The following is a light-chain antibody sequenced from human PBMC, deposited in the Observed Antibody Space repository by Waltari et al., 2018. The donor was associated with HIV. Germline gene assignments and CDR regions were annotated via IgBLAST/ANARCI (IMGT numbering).Light chain of an antibody. Sequence: EIVLTQSPPTLSVSPGETATLSCRASQSLSSYLAWYQHIPGQAPRLLIDGASTRPTGTPVRFSGGWSGTEFSLTISSLRSEDSAVYYCQQFHNWPHTFGGGTKVEIK. CDR1: QSLSSY. V-gene: IGKV3-15*01. J-gene: IGKJ4*01. CDR3: QQFHNWPHT. CDR2: GAS.